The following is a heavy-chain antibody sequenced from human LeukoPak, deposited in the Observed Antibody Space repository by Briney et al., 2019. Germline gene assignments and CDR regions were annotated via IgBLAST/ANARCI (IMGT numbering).Heavy chain of an antibody. J-gene: IGHJ4*02. CDR2: IYYSGST. CDR1: GGSISSSCYY. Sequence: PSETLSLTCTVSGGSISSSCYYWGWIRQPPGKGLEWIGSIYYSGSTYYNPSLKSRVTISVDTSKNQFSLKLSSVTAADTAVYYCARAAVGWWELFDYWGQGTLVTVSS. V-gene: IGHV4-39*07. D-gene: IGHD1-26*01. CDR3: ARAAVGWWELFDY.